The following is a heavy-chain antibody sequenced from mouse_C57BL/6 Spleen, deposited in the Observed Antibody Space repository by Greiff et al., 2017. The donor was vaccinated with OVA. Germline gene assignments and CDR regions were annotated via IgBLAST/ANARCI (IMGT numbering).Heavy chain of an antibody. V-gene: IGHV14-4*01. CDR3: TPYSNYAPWFAY. J-gene: IGHJ3*01. Sequence: EVQLQQSGAELMRPGASVKLSCTASGFNIKDDYMHWVKQRPEQGLEWIGWIDPENGDTEYASKFQGKATITADTSSNTAYLQLSSLTSEDTAVYYCTPYSNYAPWFAYWGQGTLVTVSA. D-gene: IGHD2-5*01. CDR2: IDPENGDT. CDR1: GFNIKDDY.